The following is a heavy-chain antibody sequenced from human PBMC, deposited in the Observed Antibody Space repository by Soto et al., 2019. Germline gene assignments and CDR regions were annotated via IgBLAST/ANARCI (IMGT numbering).Heavy chain of an antibody. D-gene: IGHD2-2*02. CDR3: ARGYRYFDL. Sequence: SETLSLTCAVCGGSFSGYYWNWIRQPPGKGLEWIGEINHSGSTKHNPSLKSRVTISVDTSKNQFSLKLSSVTAADTAVYYCARGYRYFDLWGRGTLVTVSS. V-gene: IGHV4-34*01. CDR1: GGSFSGYY. J-gene: IGHJ2*01. CDR2: INHSGST.